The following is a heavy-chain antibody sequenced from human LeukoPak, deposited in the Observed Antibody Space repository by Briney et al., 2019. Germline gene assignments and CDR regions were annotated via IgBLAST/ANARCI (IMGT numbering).Heavy chain of an antibody. CDR1: GGSISSSSYY. CDR2: IYYSGST. CDR3: ARDDQGDGYKYFDY. D-gene: IGHD5-24*01. Sequence: PSETLSLTCTVSGGSISSSSYYWGWLRQPPGKGLEWFGSIYYSGSTYYNPSLKSRVTISVDTSKNQFSLKLSSVTAADTAVYYCARDDQGDGYKYFDYWGQGTLVTVSS. J-gene: IGHJ4*02. V-gene: IGHV4-39*07.